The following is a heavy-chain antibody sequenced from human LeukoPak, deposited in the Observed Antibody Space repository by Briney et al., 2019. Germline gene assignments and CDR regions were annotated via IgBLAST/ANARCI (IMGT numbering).Heavy chain of an antibody. V-gene: IGHV4-59*01. D-gene: IGHD3-10*02. CDR3: ARGRSSIVRGYYYYYMDV. Sequence: SETLSLTCTVSGGSISSYCWSWIRQPPGKGLEWIGYIYYSGSTNYNPSLKSRVTISVDTSKNQFSLKLSSVTAADTAVYYCARGRSSIVRGYYYYYMDVWGKGTTVTISS. J-gene: IGHJ6*03. CDR1: GGSISSYC. CDR2: IYYSGST.